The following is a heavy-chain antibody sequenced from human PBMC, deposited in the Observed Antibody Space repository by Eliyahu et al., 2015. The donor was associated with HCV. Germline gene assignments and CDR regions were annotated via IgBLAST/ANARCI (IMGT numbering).Heavy chain of an antibody. CDR2: IWYDGSNK. V-gene: IGHV3-33*01. D-gene: IGHD2-2*01. CDR3: GAPAAIPNYYYYMDV. CDR1: GFTFXSYG. Sequence: QVQLVESGGGVVQPGRSLRLSCAASGFTFXSYGMXWVRRAPGKGLXWVAVIWYDGSNKYXADSVKGRFTISRDNSKNTLYLQMNSLRAEDTAVYYCGAPAAIPNYYYYMDVWGKGTTVTVSS. J-gene: IGHJ6*03.